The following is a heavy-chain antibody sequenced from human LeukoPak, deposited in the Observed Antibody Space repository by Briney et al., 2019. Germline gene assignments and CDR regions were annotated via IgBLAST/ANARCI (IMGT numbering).Heavy chain of an antibody. Sequence: SETLSLTCNVSGGSISSGGYYWSWIRQHPGKGLEWIGYIYYSGSTYYNPSLKSRVTISVDTSKNQFSLKLSSVTAADTAVYYCAREVRLGELLDDYWGQGTLVTVSS. CDR1: GGSISSGGYY. CDR2: IYYSGST. J-gene: IGHJ4*02. V-gene: IGHV4-31*03. CDR3: AREVRLGELLDDY. D-gene: IGHD3-10*01.